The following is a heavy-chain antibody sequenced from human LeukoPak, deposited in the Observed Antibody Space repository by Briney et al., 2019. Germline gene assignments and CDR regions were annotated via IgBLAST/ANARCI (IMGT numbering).Heavy chain of an antibody. CDR1: GFTISSYS. D-gene: IGHD3-10*01. CDR3: AREKYGSGSYYNVWFDP. Sequence: GGSLRLSCAASGFTISSYSMNWVRQAPGKGLEWVSSISSSSSYIYYADSVKGRFTISRDNAKNSLYLQMNSLRAEDTALYYCAREKYGSGSYYNVWFDPWGQGTLVTVSS. CDR2: ISSSSSYI. V-gene: IGHV3-21*04. J-gene: IGHJ5*02.